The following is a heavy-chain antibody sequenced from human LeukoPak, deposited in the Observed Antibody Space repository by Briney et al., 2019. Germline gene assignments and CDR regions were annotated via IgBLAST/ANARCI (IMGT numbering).Heavy chain of an antibody. CDR1: GGSISSYY. CDR3: AGHQGSSWYFEDWFDP. V-gene: IGHV4-4*07. CDR2: IYTSGST. D-gene: IGHD6-13*01. J-gene: IGHJ5*02. Sequence: SETLSLTCTVSGGSISSYYWSWIRQPAGKGLEWIGRIYTSGSTNYNPSLKSRVTMSVDTSKNQFSLKLSSVTAADTAVYYCAGHQGSSWYFEDWFDPWGQGTLVTVSS.